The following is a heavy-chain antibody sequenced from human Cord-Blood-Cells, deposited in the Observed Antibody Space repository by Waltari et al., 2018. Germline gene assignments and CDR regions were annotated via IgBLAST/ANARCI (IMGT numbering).Heavy chain of an antibody. D-gene: IGHD6-6*01. V-gene: IGHV4-39*01. CDR1: GGSISSSSYY. Sequence: QLQLQESGPGLVKPSETLSLTCTVSGGSISSSSYYWGWIRQPPGKGLEWIGSIYYSGSTYYNPALKRRVTISGDTAKNQFSLKLSSVTAADTAVYYCARKPFSSSSWYFDLWGRGTLVTVSS. J-gene: IGHJ2*01. CDR2: IYYSGST. CDR3: ARKPFSSSSWYFDL.